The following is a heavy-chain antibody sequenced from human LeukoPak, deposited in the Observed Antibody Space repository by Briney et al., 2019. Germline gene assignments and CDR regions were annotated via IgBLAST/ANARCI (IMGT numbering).Heavy chain of an antibody. D-gene: IGHD3-10*01. J-gene: IGHJ4*02. V-gene: IGHV1-2*02. Sequence: ASVKVSCKASGYTFTGYYMHWVRQAPGQGLEWMGWINPDSGGTIYAQNFQGRVTMTRDTSISTAYMELSSLRSDDTAVYYCARDLGDTYGSVGDFDYWGQGTLVTVSS. CDR3: ARDLGDTYGSVGDFDY. CDR1: GYTFTGYY. CDR2: INPDSGGT.